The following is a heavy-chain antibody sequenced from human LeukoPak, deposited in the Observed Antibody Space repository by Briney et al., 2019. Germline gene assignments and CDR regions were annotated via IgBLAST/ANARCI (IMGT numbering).Heavy chain of an antibody. CDR3: ARDLGMYYYDSSGYYYYGMDV. V-gene: IGHV4-38-2*02. J-gene: IGHJ6*02. D-gene: IGHD3-22*01. Sequence: SETLSLTCTVSGYSISSGYYWGWIRQPPGKGLEWIGNIYHSGSTYYSPSLKSRVTISVDRSKNQFSLKLSSVTAADTAVYYCARDLGMYYYDSSGYYYYGMDVWGQGTTVTVSS. CDR2: IYHSGST. CDR1: GYSISSGYY.